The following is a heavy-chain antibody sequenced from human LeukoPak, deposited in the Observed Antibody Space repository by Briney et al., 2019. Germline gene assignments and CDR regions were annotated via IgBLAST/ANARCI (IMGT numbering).Heavy chain of an antibody. J-gene: IGHJ4*02. Sequence: ASVKVSCKASGYTFTGYYMHWVRQAPGQGLEWMGWINPNSGGTNYAQKFQGRVTMTRDTSISTAYMELSRLRSDDTAVYYCARAEGSSGWYYFDYWGQGTLVTVSS. V-gene: IGHV1-2*02. CDR3: ARAEGSSGWYYFDY. CDR1: GYTFTGYY. D-gene: IGHD6-13*01. CDR2: INPNSGGT.